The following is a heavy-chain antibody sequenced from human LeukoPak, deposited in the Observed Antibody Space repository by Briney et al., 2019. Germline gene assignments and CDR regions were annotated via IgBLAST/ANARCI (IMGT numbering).Heavy chain of an antibody. CDR1: GFTFSSDS. CDR2: IKQDGSEK. Sequence: PGGSLRLPCAASGFTFSSDSMTWVRQAPGKGLEWVANIKQDGSEKNYVDSVKGRFTISRDNTNYSLYLQMNSLRAEDTAVYYCARDARVCSSYRCYYYYHYMDVWGKGTTVTVSS. CDR3: ARDARVCSSYRCYYYYHYMDV. V-gene: IGHV3-7*01. J-gene: IGHJ6*03. D-gene: IGHD2-2*01.